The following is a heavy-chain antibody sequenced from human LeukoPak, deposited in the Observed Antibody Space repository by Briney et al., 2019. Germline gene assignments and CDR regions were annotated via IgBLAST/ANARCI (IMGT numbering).Heavy chain of an antibody. CDR3: AKEDEYSSSSGVSYAFDI. J-gene: IGHJ3*02. CDR2: ISWDGGSI. Sequence: GGSLRLSCAASGFTFDDYTMHWVRQAPGKGLEWVSLISWDGGSIYYADSVKGRFTISRDNSKNSLYLQMNSLRTEDTALYYCAKEDEYSSSSGVSYAFDIWGQGTMVTVSS. CDR1: GFTFDDYT. V-gene: IGHV3-43*01. D-gene: IGHD6-6*01.